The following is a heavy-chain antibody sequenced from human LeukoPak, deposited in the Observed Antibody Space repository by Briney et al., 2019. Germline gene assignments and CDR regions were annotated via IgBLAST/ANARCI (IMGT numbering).Heavy chain of an antibody. J-gene: IGHJ3*02. V-gene: IGHV4-39*07. CDR3: ARVQTAIGALDI. CDR2: IYYSGST. D-gene: IGHD2-21*02. CDR1: GGSISSSSYY. Sequence: SETLSLTCTVSGGSISSSSYYWGWIRQPPGKGLEWIGSIYYSGSTYYNPSLKSRVTTSVDTSKNQFSLKLSSVTAADTAVYYCARVQTAIGALDIWGQGTMVTVSS.